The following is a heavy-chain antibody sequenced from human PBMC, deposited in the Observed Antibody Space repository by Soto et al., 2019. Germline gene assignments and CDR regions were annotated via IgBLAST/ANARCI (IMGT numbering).Heavy chain of an antibody. CDR2: IDWDDDK. J-gene: IGHJ4*02. V-gene: IGHV2-70*11. CDR3: ARCLLYDFWSGPPAKYYFDY. Sequence: ASGPTLVNPTQTLTLTCTFSGFSLSTSGMCVSWIRQPPGKALEWLARIDWDDDKYYSTSLKTRLTISKDTSKNQVVLTMTNMDPVDTATYYCARCLLYDFWSGPPAKYYFDYWGQGTLVTVSS. D-gene: IGHD3-3*01. CDR1: GFSLSTSGMC.